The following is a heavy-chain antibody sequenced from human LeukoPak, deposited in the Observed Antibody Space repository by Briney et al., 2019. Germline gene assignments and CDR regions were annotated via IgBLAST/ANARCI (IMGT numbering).Heavy chain of an antibody. CDR3: ARSLGWFGLKGSLDY. V-gene: IGHV5-51*01. Sequence: GESLKISCKVSGYSFTSYWVAWVRQMPGKGLEWMGIIFPGDSDTRYSPSFEGQVTISADKSISTAYLQWSSLKASDTAIYYCARSLGWFGLKGSLDYWGQGTLVTVSS. CDR2: IFPGDSDT. D-gene: IGHD3-10*01. CDR1: GYSFTSYW. J-gene: IGHJ4*02.